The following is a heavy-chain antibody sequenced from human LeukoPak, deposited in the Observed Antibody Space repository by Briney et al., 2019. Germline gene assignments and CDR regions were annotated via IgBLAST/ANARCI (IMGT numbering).Heavy chain of an antibody. CDR2: INPNSGGT. Sequence: GASVKVSCKASGYTFTGYYMHWVRQAPGQGLEWMGWINPNSGGTNYVQKFQGRVTMTTDTSTSTAYMELRSLRSDDTAVYYCARVQPHRIYYDNSDYPTRNDYWGQGTLVTVSS. CDR1: GYTFTGYY. D-gene: IGHD3-22*01. V-gene: IGHV1-2*02. CDR3: ARVQPHRIYYDNSDYPTRNDY. J-gene: IGHJ4*02.